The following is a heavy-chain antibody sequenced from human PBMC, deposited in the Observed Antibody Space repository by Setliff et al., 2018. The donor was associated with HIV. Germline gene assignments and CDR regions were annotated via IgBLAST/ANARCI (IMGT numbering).Heavy chain of an antibody. Sequence: SETLSLTCTVSGDSVSSRSYYWSWIRQPPGKGLAWIGEIQHSGRINYNPSLRSRVTTSVDTSKNQFSLRLRSVTAADTAVYYCASAGSGTRAPPRYWGQGTLVTVSS. V-gene: IGHV4-61*01. D-gene: IGHD1-1*01. CDR2: IQHSGRI. CDR3: ASAGSGTRAPPRY. J-gene: IGHJ4*02. CDR1: GDSVSSRSYY.